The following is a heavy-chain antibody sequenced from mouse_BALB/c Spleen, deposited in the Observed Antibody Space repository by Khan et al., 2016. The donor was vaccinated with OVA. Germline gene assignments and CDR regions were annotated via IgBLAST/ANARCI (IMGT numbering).Heavy chain of an antibody. Sequence: EVELVESGGGSVKPGGSLKLSCAVSGFTFSSYAMSWVRQTPEKRLEWVASISSGGSNYYPDSVKGRFTISRDNARNILYLQMSSLRSEGMAMYYCAREAYRYDEYYFDYWGQGTTLTVSS. CDR3: AREAYRYDEYYFDY. D-gene: IGHD2-14*01. V-gene: IGHV5-6-5*01. CDR1: GFTFSSYA. CDR2: ISSGGSN. J-gene: IGHJ2*01.